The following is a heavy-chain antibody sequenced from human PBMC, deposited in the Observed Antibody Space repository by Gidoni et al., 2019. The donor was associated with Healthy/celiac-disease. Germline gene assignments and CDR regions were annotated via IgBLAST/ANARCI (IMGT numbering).Heavy chain of an antibody. J-gene: IGHJ3*02. V-gene: IGHV4-61*02. CDR2: VYTSGST. CDR3: AGASRSNAFDI. D-gene: IGHD6-13*01. CDR1: GGSISSGSYY. Sequence: QVQLQESGPGLVKPSQTLSLTCTVSGGSISSGSYYWSWIRPPAGKGLEWIGRVYTSGSTNYNPSLKSRVTISVDTSKNQFSLKLSSVTAADTAVYYCAGASRSNAFDIWGQGTMVTFSS.